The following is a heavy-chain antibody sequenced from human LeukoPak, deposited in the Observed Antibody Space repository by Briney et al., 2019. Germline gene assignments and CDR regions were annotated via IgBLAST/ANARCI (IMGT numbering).Heavy chain of an antibody. CDR1: GFTFSSYG. D-gene: IGHD2-8*01. CDR2: IKEDGSEK. CDR3: ASNGI. V-gene: IGHV3-7*01. J-gene: IGHJ3*02. Sequence: GGSLRLSCAASGFTFSSYGMHWVRQAPGKGLEWVANIKEDGSEKHYVDSVKGRFTISRDNAKNSLYLQMNSLRAEDTAVYYCASNGIWGQGTMVTVSS.